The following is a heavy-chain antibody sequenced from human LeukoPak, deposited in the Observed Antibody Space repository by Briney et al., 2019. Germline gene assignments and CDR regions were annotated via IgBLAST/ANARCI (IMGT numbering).Heavy chain of an antibody. J-gene: IGHJ4*02. CDR3: ARGSWQLAEEVY. V-gene: IGHV4-59*12. CDR1: GGSISSYY. D-gene: IGHD6-6*01. Sequence: SETLSLTCTVSGGSISSYYWSWIRQPPGKGLEWIGYIYYSGSTNYNPSLKSRVTISVDTSKNQFSLKLSSVTAADTAVYYCARGSWQLAEEVYWVQGTLVTVSS. CDR2: IYYSGST.